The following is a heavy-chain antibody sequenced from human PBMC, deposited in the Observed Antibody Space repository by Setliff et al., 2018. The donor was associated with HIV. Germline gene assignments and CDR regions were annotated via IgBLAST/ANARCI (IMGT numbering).Heavy chain of an antibody. J-gene: IGHJ4*02. CDR1: GFTFSSYS. D-gene: IGHD3-10*01. CDR2: ISSSSSYI. Sequence: GGSLRLSCAASGFTFSSYSMNWVRQSPGKGLEWVSSISSSSSYIYYADTVKGRFTISRDNAKNSLYLQMNSLRAEDTAVYYCAGDLDGSLFHYFDYWGQGTLVTVSS. V-gene: IGHV3-21*01. CDR3: AGDLDGSLFHYFDY.